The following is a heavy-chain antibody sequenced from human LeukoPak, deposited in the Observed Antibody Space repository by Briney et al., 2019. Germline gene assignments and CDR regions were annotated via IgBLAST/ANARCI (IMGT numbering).Heavy chain of an antibody. J-gene: IGHJ4*02. CDR1: GFTFSSYG. CDR2: ISGSGGST. D-gene: IGHD3-10*01. V-gene: IGHV3-23*01. Sequence: GGSLRLSCAASGFTFSSYGMSWVRQAPGKGLEWVSGISGSGGSTYYADSVKGRFTISRDNAKNTLYLQMNSLRGDDTAVYYCAKGRGSFDNCGQGTLVTVSS. CDR3: AKGRGSFDN.